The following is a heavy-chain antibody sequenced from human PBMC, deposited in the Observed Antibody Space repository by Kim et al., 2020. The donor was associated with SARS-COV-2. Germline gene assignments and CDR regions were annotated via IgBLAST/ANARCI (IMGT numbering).Heavy chain of an antibody. V-gene: IGHV3-23*01. J-gene: IGHJ4*02. CDR3: AKGSSGDYDY. Sequence: TYYADSVKGRFTISRDNSKNTLYLQVNSLRAEDTAVYCCAKGSSGDYDYWGQGTLVTVSS. CDR2: T. D-gene: IGHD4-17*01.